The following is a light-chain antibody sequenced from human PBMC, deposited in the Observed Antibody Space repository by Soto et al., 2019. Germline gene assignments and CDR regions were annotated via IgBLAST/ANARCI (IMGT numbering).Light chain of an antibody. J-gene: IGLJ1*01. CDR3: SSYTSSSTLLYV. CDR1: SSDVGGYNY. CDR2: DVS. Sequence: QSVLTQPASVSGSPGQSITIYCTGTSSDVGGYNYVSWYQQHQGKAPKLMIYDVSNRPSGVSNRFSGSKSGNTASLTISGLQAEDEADYYCSSYTSSSTLLYVFGTGTKLTVL. V-gene: IGLV2-14*01.